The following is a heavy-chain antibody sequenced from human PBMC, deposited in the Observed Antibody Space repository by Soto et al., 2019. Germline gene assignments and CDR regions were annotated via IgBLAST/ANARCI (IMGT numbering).Heavy chain of an antibody. CDR2: IYNSETF. J-gene: IGHJ4*02. CDR1: GGSVSIGSSY. D-gene: IGHD6-19*01. CDR3: ARVPLRYSSSHNFDS. V-gene: IGHV4-61*01. Sequence: SETLSLSCSVSGGSVSIGSSYWSWIWQPPGKGLKWIGFIYNSETFNYNPSLKSRVTLSVDTSKHQFSLKLSSVTAADTAVYYCARVPLRYSSSHNFDSWGQGALVNVS.